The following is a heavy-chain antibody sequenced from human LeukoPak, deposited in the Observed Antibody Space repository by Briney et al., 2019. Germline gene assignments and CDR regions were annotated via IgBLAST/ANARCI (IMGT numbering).Heavy chain of an antibody. D-gene: IGHD3-10*01. CDR2: IRGSGRST. Sequence: PGGSLRLSCAASGFTFSNFAMTWVRQAPGKGLEWVSAIRGSGRSTYYADSVKGRFTISRDNSKNTLYLQMNSLRAEDTAVYFCAKVLYGSGSYYPTFDYWGQGTLVTVSS. CDR1: GFTFSNFA. V-gene: IGHV3-23*01. CDR3: AKVLYGSGSYYPTFDY. J-gene: IGHJ4*02.